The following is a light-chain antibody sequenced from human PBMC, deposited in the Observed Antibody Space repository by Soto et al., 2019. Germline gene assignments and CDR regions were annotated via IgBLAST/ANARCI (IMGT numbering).Light chain of an antibody. CDR2: DAS. V-gene: IGKV3-11*01. CDR3: QLRSDWPPSIT. Sequence: EIVLTQSPGTLSLSPGERATLSCRASQSISSHLAWYQQKRGQAPRLLIHDASSRATGTPARFSGSGFGTDFTLTISSLEPEDFAVYYCQLRSDWPPSITFGQGTRLEIK. J-gene: IGKJ5*01. CDR1: QSISSH.